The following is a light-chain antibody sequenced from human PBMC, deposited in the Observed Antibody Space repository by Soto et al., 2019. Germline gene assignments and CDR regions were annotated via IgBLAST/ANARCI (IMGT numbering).Light chain of an antibody. J-gene: IGKJ5*01. Sequence: EIVLTQSPATLSLSPGERATLSCTASRSVNTFLSWYQHRPGQAPRLIMSDASNRATGSPARFSGSGSGTDFTLTISSLEPEDFAVYYCQQRNVWPPVTFGQGTRLEIK. CDR3: QQRNVWPPVT. CDR1: RSVNTF. V-gene: IGKV3-11*01. CDR2: DAS.